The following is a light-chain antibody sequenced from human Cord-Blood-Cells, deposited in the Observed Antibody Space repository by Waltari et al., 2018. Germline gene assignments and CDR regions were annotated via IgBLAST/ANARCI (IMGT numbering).Light chain of an antibody. Sequence: QSALTQPPPAAGSPGQSVTISCPGTSSDVVGYNSASWYQQHPGKAPKLMIYEVSKRPSGVPDRFSGSKSGNTASLTVSGLQAEDEADYYCSSYAGSNNLVFGGGTKLTVL. J-gene: IGLJ3*02. CDR1: SSDVVGYNS. V-gene: IGLV2-8*01. CDR3: SSYAGSNNLV. CDR2: EVS.